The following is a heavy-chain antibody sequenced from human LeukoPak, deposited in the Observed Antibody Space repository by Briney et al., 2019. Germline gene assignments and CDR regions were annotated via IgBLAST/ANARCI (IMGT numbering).Heavy chain of an antibody. CDR2: INYSGST. CDR3: ASHLRYGGNYDFDY. D-gene: IGHD4-23*01. J-gene: IGHJ4*02. CDR1: GGSISSYY. Sequence: PSETLSLTCTVSGGSISSYYWSWIRQPPGKGLEWIGEINYSGSTNYNPSLKSRVTISVDTSKNQFSLKLSSVTAADTAVYYCASHLRYGGNYDFDYWGQGTLVTVSS. V-gene: IGHV4-59*08.